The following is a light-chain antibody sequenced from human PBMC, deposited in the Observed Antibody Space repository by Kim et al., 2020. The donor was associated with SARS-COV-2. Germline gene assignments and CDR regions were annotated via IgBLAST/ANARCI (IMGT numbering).Light chain of an antibody. V-gene: IGKV3-11*01. CDR3: QQRYDWPLT. CDR1: QRVGNS. J-gene: IGKJ4*01. Sequence: LSPGERAPLSCRASQRVGNSLAWFQQKPGQAPRLLSFETSNRDTGIPARFSGSGSGTGFTLTISSLEPEDFAVYYCQQRYDWPLTFGGGTKVDIK. CDR2: ETS.